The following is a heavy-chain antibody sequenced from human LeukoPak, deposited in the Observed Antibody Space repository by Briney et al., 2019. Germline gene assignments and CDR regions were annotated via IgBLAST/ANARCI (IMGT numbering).Heavy chain of an antibody. J-gene: IGHJ6*02. V-gene: IGHV3-23*01. CDR2: ISGSGGST. Sequence: PGGSLRLSCAASGFTFSSYAMSWVRQAPGKGLEWVSAISGSGGSTYYADSVKGRFTISRDNSKNTLYLQVNSLRAEDTAVYYCAKDSVERPKIWFGEFVYGMDVWGQGTTVTVSS. CDR3: AKDSVERPKIWFGEFVYGMDV. CDR1: GFTFSSYA. D-gene: IGHD3-10*01.